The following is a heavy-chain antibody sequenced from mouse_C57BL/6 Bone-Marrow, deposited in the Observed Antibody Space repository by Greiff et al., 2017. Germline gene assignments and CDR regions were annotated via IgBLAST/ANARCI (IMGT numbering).Heavy chain of an antibody. J-gene: IGHJ4*01. CDR3: TTGCYLYAMDY. Sequence: VQLKQSGAELVRPGASVKLSCTASGFNIKDDYMHWVKQRPEQGLEWIGWIDPENGDTEYASKFQGKATITADTSSNTAYLQLSSLTSEDTAVYYCTTGCYLYAMDYWGQGTSGTVSS. V-gene: IGHV14-4*01. CDR1: GFNIKDDY. CDR2: IDPENGDT.